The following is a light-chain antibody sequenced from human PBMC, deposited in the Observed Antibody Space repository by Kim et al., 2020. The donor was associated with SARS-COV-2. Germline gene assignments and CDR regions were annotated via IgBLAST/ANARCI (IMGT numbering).Light chain of an antibody. J-gene: IGKJ4*01. CDR3: QQDYNLRT. CDR1: QSVSSSY. CDR2: GAS. Sequence: PGERVTLSCRASQSVSSSYLTWYQQKPGQAPRLLIYGASTRATGIPARFSGSVSGTDFTLTISSLQPEDFAVYYCQQDYNLRTFGGGTKLEI. V-gene: IGKV3D-7*01.